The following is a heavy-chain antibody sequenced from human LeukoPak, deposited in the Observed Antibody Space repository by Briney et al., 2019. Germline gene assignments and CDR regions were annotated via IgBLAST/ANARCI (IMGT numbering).Heavy chain of an antibody. J-gene: IGHJ5*02. CDR2: IIPILGIA. D-gene: IGHD6-13*01. Sequence: GSSVKVSCKASGGTFSSYVISWVRQAPGQGLEWMGRIIPILGIANYAQKFQGRVTITADKSTSTAYMELSSLRSEDTAVYYCARGYSSSFGWFDPWGQGTLVTVSS. CDR3: ARGYSSSFGWFDP. CDR1: GGTFSSYV. V-gene: IGHV1-69*04.